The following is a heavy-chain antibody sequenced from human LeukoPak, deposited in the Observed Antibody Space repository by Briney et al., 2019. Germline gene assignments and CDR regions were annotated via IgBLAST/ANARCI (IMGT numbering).Heavy chain of an antibody. CDR2: IYPRDGST. V-gene: IGHV1-46*01. CDR1: GYTFTSNY. J-gene: IGHJ4*02. Sequence: ASVKVSCKASGYTFTSNYIHWVRQAPGQGLEWMGMIYPRDGSTSYARKFQSRVTVTRDTSTSTVHMELSGLRSEDTAVYYCARDQEAFDYWGQGTLVTVSS. CDR3: ARDQEAFDY.